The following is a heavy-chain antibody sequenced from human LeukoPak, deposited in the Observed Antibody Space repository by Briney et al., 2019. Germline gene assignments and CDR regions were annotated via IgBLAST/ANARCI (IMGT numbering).Heavy chain of an antibody. V-gene: IGHV3-23*01. CDR1: GFTFSSST. D-gene: IGHD2-2*02. Sequence: GGSLRLSCAASGFTFSSSTMTWVRQAPGKGLEWVSAISGTGDNTYYADSVKGRFTIFRDNSKNTLYLQMNSLRADDTAVYYCARYLTCSTWGQGILVTVSS. CDR3: ARYLTCST. CDR2: ISGTGDNT. J-gene: IGHJ4*02.